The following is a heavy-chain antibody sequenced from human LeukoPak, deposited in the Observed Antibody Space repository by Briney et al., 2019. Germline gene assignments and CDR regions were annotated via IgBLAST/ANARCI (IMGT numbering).Heavy chain of an antibody. CDR3: ARGGELPTYYFDY. CDR1: GGSINSYY. Sequence: SETLSLTCTVSGGSINSYYWSWIRQHPGKGLEWIGYIHYSGSTYCNPSLKSRVTSSVDTSKNQFSLKLSSVTAADTAVYYCARGGELPTYYFDYWGQGTLATVSS. CDR2: IHYSGST. V-gene: IGHV4-59*12. D-gene: IGHD3-10*01. J-gene: IGHJ4*02.